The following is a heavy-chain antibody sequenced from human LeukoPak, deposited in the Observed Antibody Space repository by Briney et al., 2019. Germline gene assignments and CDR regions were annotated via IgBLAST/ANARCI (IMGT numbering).Heavy chain of an antibody. CDR1: GYTFTIYY. CDR2: MNPNSGNT. V-gene: IGHV1-8*01. CDR3: AREVISSGWYWFDP. J-gene: IGHJ5*02. Sequence: ASVTVSFTASGYTFTIYYMHWVRQAPGQGLGWMGGMNPNSGNTGYAQKFQGRVTMNRNTSISTAYMELSSLRSEDTAVYYCAREVISSGWYWFDPWGQGTLVTVSS. D-gene: IGHD6-19*01.